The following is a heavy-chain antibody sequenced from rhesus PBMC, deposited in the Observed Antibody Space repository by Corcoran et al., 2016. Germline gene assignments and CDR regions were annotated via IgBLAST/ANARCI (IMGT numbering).Heavy chain of an antibody. Sequence: QVQLQESGPGVVKPSETLSLTCAVSGGSISGYYLWSWIRQPPGKGLAWIGYIFGGSGSTSYNPALKSRVISSIDTAKNQFSLKLSSVTAADTAVYYCAREVVVGIAAGRDVDYGGQGVLVTVSS. D-gene: IGHD6-13*01. CDR2: IFGGSGST. CDR3: AREVVVGIAAGRDVDY. CDR1: GGSISGYYL. V-gene: IGHV4S7*01. J-gene: IGHJ4*01.